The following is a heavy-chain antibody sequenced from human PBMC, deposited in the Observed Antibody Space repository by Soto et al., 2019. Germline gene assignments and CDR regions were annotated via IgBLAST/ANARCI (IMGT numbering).Heavy chain of an antibody. CDR2: INVGNGDT. CDR3: VRVGGSGWTLDF. CDR1: GYIFTAFA. J-gene: IGHJ4*02. V-gene: IGHV1-3*01. D-gene: IGHD6-25*01. Sequence: QVHLVESGAEVKKPGASVKVSCKTSGYIFTAFAVHWVRQASEQRLEWMGWINVGNGDTKSSQNLQGRVTITRDTSASTVYMELSSLRSEDTAVYYCVRVGGSGWTLDFWGQGTLVTVSS.